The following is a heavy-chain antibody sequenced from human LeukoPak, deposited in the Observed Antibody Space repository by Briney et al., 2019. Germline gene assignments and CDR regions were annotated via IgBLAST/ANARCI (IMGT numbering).Heavy chain of an antibody. CDR2: INPNSGGT. V-gene: IGHV1-2*02. Sequence: ASVKVSCKASGYTFTGYYMHWVRQAPGQGLEWMGWINPNSGGTNYAQMFQGRVTMTRDTSISTAYMELSRLRSDDTAVYYCARGGHYYDSSGYSPFDYWGQGTLVTVSS. CDR1: GYTFTGYY. D-gene: IGHD3-22*01. J-gene: IGHJ4*02. CDR3: ARGGHYYDSSGYSPFDY.